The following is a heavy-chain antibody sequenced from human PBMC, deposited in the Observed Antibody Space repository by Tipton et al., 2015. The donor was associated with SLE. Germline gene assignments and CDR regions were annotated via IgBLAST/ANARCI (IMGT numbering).Heavy chain of an antibody. V-gene: IGHV4-59*08. J-gene: IGHJ3*01. Sequence: TLSLTCTVSGASVSSNYWSWIRQPPGKGLEWIGYIYYSGSTNYNPSLKSRVTISVDTSKNQFSLRLSSVTAADTAVYYCARRLEVWSGYSNGAFDVWGQGTMVTVSS. D-gene: IGHD3-3*01. CDR1: GASVSSNY. CDR2: IYYSGST. CDR3: ARRLEVWSGYSNGAFDV.